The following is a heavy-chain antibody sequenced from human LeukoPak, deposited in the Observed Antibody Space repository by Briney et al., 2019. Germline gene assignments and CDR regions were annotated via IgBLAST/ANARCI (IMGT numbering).Heavy chain of an antibody. Sequence: SETLSLTCAVYGGSFSGYYWSWIRQPPGKGLEWIGEINHSGTTYYNPSLKSRVTISVDASKNQFSLKLSSVTAADTAVYYCVARNGDYSYMDVWGKGTTVTVSS. CDR2: INHSGTT. D-gene: IGHD1-1*01. CDR3: VARNGDYSYMDV. J-gene: IGHJ6*03. CDR1: GGSFSGYY. V-gene: IGHV4-34*01.